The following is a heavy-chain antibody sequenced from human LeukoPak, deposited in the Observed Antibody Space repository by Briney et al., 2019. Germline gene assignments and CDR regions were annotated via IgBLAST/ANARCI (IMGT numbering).Heavy chain of an antibody. CDR1: GYTLTELS. J-gene: IGHJ4*02. Sequence: ASVKVSCKVSGYTLTELSMHWVRQAPGKGLEWMGGFDPEDGETIYAQKFQGRVTMTEDTSTDTAYMELSSLRSEDTAAYYCATGQLELLGLGYWGQGTLVTVSS. CDR3: ATGQLELLGLGY. V-gene: IGHV1-24*01. CDR2: FDPEDGET. D-gene: IGHD1-7*01.